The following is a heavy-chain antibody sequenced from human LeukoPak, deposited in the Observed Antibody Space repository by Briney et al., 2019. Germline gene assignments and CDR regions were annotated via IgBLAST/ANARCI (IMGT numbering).Heavy chain of an antibody. V-gene: IGHV3-23*01. CDR3: AKDSSDYYFDY. CDR1: GFTFSSYA. J-gene: IGHJ4*02. Sequence: GGSLRLSCAASGFTFSSYAMTWLRQAPGKGLEWVSSISGSGGSTYYADSVKGRFTISRDNSKNTLYVQLNSLRPDDTAVYYCAKDSSDYYFDYWGQGTLVTVSS. D-gene: IGHD3-22*01. CDR2: ISGSGGST.